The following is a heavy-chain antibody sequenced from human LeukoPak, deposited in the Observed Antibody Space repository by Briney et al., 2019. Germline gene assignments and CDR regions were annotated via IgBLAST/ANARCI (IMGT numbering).Heavy chain of an antibody. J-gene: IGHJ3*02. CDR2: TYYGSKWYN. CDR3: ARMTTVTTGAFDI. V-gene: IGHV6-1*01. D-gene: IGHD4-17*01. Sequence: SQTLSLTCVISGDSVSSNSAAWNWIRQSPSRGLQWLGRTYYGSKWYNDYAVSVKSRITINPDTSKNQFSLQLNSVTPEDTAVYYCARMTTVTTGAFDIWGQGTMVTVSS. CDR1: GDSVSSNSAA.